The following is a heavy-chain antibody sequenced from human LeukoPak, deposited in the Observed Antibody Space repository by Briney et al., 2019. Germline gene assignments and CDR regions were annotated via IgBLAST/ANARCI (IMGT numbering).Heavy chain of an antibody. CDR3: ARGPACSSTSCYDNWFDP. D-gene: IGHD2-2*01. J-gene: IGHJ5*02. V-gene: IGHV4-59*01. CDR1: GGSISSYY. CDR2: IYYSGST. Sequence: PSETLSLTCTVSGGSISSYYWSWIRQPPGKGLEWIGYIYYSGSTNYNPSLKSRVTISVDTSKNQFSLKLSSVTAADTAVYYCARGPACSSTSCYDNWFDPWGQGTLVTVSS.